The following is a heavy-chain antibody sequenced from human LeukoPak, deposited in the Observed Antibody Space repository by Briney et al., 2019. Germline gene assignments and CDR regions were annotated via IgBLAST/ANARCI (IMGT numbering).Heavy chain of an antibody. D-gene: IGHD5-24*01. CDR1: VGSFTDHY. J-gene: IGHJ3*02. CDR2: INHSGST. Sequence: SETLSLTCAVYVGSFTDHYWSWIRQIPGKGLEWIAEINHSGSTTYNPSLKSRVTISVDTSKNQFSLKLSSVTAADTAVYYCARSLFRDGYNKDAFDIWGQGAMVTVSS. V-gene: IGHV4-34*10. CDR3: ARSLFRDGYNKDAFDI.